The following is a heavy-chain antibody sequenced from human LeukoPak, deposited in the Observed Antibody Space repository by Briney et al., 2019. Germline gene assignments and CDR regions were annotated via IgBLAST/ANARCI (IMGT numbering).Heavy chain of an antibody. CDR2: MNPNSGNT. CDR3: ARGPHRYCSGGSCVIDY. CDR1: GYTFTSYD. D-gene: IGHD2-15*01. Sequence: GASVKVSCKASGYTFTSYDINWVRQATGQGPEWMGWMNPNSGNTGYAQKFQGRVTMTRNTSISTAYMELSSLRSEDTAVYYCARGPHRYCSGGSCVIDYWGQGTLVTVSS. J-gene: IGHJ4*02. V-gene: IGHV1-8*01.